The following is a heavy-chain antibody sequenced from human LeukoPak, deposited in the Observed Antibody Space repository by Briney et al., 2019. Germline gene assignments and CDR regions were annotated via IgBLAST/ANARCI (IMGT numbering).Heavy chain of an antibody. V-gene: IGHV2-5*01. CDR2: IYWNDDK. CDR3: AHSHPNLGYCTSTSCYNWFDP. D-gene: IGHD2-2*01. Sequence: SGPTLVNPTQTLTLTCTFSGFSLSTSGVGVGWIRQPPGKALEWLALIYWNDDKRYSPSLKSRLTITKDTSKNQVVLTMTNMDPVDTAIYYCAHSHPNLGYCTSTSCYNWFDPWGQGTLVTVSS. CDR1: GFSLSTSGVG. J-gene: IGHJ5*02.